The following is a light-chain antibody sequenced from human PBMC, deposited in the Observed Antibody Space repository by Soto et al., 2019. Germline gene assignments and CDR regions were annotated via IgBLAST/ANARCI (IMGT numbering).Light chain of an antibody. J-gene: IGLJ1*01. Sequence: QAVVTQPASVSGSPGQSITISCTGASSDLGDYNYVSWYQQHPGKAPKLMIYDVSSRPSGVSDRFSGSKSGNTASLTISGLQAEDEADYYCTSYTTTGTYVFATGTKVTVL. CDR3: TSYTTTGTYV. CDR1: SSDLGDYNY. CDR2: DVS. V-gene: IGLV2-14*03.